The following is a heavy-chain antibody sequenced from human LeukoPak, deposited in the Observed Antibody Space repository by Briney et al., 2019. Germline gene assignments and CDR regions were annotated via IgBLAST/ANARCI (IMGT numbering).Heavy chain of an antibody. Sequence: ASVKVSCKASGYTFTSYDINWVRPATGQGLEWMGWMNPNSGNTGYAQKFQGRVTMTRNTSKSTAYMELSSLRSEDTAVYYCARGAPDSKWGYFDLWGRGTLVTVSS. CDR2: MNPNSGNT. D-gene: IGHD1-26*01. CDR3: ARGAPDSKWGYFDL. CDR1: GYTFTSYD. V-gene: IGHV1-8*01. J-gene: IGHJ2*01.